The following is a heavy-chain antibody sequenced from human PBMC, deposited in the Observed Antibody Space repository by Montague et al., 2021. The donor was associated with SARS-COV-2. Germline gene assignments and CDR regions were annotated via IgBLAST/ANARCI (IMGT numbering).Heavy chain of an antibody. CDR3: ARLVWFGGLSSENWFDP. CDR1: GGSISSSSNY. CDR2: IYYSGST. J-gene: IGHJ5*01. Sequence: SETLSLTCTVSGGSISSSSNYWGWIRQPPGKGLEWIGSIYYSGSTYYNSSLKSRVTISVDTSKNQFSLKLNSVTAADTAVYYCARLVWFGGLSSENWFDPWGQGTTVTVSS. D-gene: IGHD3-10*01. V-gene: IGHV4-39*01.